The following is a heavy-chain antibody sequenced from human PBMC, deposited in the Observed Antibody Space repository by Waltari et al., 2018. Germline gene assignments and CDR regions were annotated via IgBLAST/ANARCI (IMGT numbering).Heavy chain of an antibody. CDR3: AKLRSSGSYYEAFDF. CDR2: VYPGDSAP. V-gene: IGHV5-51*01. Sequence: EVQLVQSGAEVKKPGESLTISCKGSGSSFSTYWLAWALQLPEKGLEWMGFVYPGDSAPRYSPSFQGQVTISVDKSVSTAFLQWSSLKASDTAMYFCAKLRSSGSYYEAFDFWGQGTMVTVSS. D-gene: IGHD1-26*01. CDR1: GSSFSTYW. J-gene: IGHJ3*01.